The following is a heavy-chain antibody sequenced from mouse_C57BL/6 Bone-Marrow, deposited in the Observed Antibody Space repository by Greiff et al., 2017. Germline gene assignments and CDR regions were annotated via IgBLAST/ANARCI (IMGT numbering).Heavy chain of an antibody. CDR1: GFTFSDYG. Sequence: EVQLVESGGGLVKPGGSLKLSCAASGFTFSDYGMHWVRQAPEKGLEWVAYISSGSSTIYYADTVKGRFTISRDNAKNTLFLQMTSLRSEDTAMYYCARFYGNYAWFAYWGQGTLVTVSA. CDR3: ARFYGNYAWFAY. CDR2: ISSGSSTI. D-gene: IGHD2-1*01. V-gene: IGHV5-17*01. J-gene: IGHJ3*01.